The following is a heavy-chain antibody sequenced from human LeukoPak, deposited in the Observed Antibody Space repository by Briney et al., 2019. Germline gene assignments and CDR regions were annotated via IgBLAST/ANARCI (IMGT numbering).Heavy chain of an antibody. CDR3: ARVVLSRGEGDC. V-gene: IGHV3-20*04. J-gene: IGHJ4*02. CDR2: IKWNGGST. D-gene: IGHD5-24*01. CDR1: GFTFDDYG. Sequence: GGSLRLSCAASGFTFDDYGMSCVRQAPGKGLEWVSGIKWNGGSTGYAVSVKGRFTISRDNAKNSLYLQMNSLGAEDTAWYYCARVVLSRGEGDCWGQGTLVTVSS.